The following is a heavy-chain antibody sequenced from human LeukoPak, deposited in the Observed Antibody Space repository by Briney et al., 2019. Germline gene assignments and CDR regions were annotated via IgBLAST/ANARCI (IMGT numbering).Heavy chain of an antibody. V-gene: IGHV1-69*13. CDR2: ITPMFGTV. CDR1: GYTFINYY. CDR3: GVSTQVYTSNWYGWFDP. J-gene: IGHJ5*02. Sequence: LVTVSCTASGYTFINYYMHWVRQAPGQGLEWMGGITPMFGTVTYAQKFQGRVTITADESTSTVYMELSSLRSEDTAMYYCGVSTQVYTSNWYGWFDPWGQGTLVTVSS. D-gene: IGHD6-13*01.